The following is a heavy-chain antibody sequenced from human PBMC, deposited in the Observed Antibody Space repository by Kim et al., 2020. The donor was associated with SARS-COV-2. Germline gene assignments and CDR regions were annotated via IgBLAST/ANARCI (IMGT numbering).Heavy chain of an antibody. Sequence: NKSSADSVKGRLTASRDNSKNMVYLQMNSLTTGDTAVYFCARDGNFYFDYWGQGTLVTVSS. CDR2: NK. J-gene: IGHJ4*02. D-gene: IGHD1-1*01. CDR3: ARDGNFYFDY. V-gene: IGHV3-30-3*01.